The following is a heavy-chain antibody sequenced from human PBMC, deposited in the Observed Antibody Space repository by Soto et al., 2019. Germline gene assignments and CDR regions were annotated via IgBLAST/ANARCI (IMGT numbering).Heavy chain of an antibody. CDR1: GFTFSRFT. V-gene: IGHV3-21*06. D-gene: IGHD6-6*01. J-gene: IGHJ5*02. Sequence: EVQLVESGGGLVKPGGSLRLSCAASGFTFSRFTMNWVRQAPGKGLEWVSAISSNSAYIYYANSVRGRFTISRDNAKISVYLQMNSLRAEGTAVYYCARDAGGVSSSEGWFDPWGQGTLVTVSS. CDR3: ARDAGGVSSSEGWFDP. CDR2: ISSNSAYI.